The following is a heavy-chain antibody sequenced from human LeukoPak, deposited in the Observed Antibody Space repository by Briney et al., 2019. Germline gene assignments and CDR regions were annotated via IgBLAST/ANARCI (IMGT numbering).Heavy chain of an antibody. Sequence: SETLSLTCTVSGGSISSYYWNWIRQPPGKGLEWIGYIYYSGSTNYNPSLKSRVTISVDTSKNQFSLKLSSVTAADTAVYYCAGGGGDPETFQPWGQGALVTVSS. CDR3: AGGGGDPETFQP. CDR1: GGSISSYY. V-gene: IGHV4-59*01. D-gene: IGHD3-16*01. CDR2: IYYSGST. J-gene: IGHJ1*01.